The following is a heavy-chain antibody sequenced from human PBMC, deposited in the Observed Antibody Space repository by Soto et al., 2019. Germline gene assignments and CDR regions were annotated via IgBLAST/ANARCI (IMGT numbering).Heavy chain of an antibody. V-gene: IGHV3-30*18. Sequence: PGGSLRLSCAASGFTFSSYGMHWVRQAPGKGLEWVAVISYDGSNKYYADSVKGRFTISRDNSKNTLYLQMNSLRAEDTAVYYCTKERREVLEWLLGPGEVSDYGMDVWGQGTTVTVSS. CDR3: TKERREVLEWLLGPGEVSDYGMDV. CDR2: ISYDGSNK. CDR1: GFTFSSYG. D-gene: IGHD3-3*01. J-gene: IGHJ6*02.